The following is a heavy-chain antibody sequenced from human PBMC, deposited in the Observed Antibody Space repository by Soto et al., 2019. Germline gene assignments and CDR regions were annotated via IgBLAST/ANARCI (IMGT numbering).Heavy chain of an antibody. J-gene: IGHJ5*02. CDR1: GGSISSYY. V-gene: IGHV4-59*01. CDR2: IYYSGST. D-gene: IGHD2-2*02. Sequence: SETLSLTCTVSGGSISSYYWSWIRQPPGKGLEWIGYIYYSGSTNYNPSLKSRVTISVDTSKNQFSLKLSSVTAADTAVYYCARENRYCSSTSCYNKVSFDPWGQGTLVTVSS. CDR3: ARENRYCSSTSCYNKVSFDP.